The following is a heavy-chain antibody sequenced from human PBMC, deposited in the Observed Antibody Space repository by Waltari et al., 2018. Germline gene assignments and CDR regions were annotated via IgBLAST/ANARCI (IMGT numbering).Heavy chain of an antibody. J-gene: IGHJ4*02. Sequence: QVQLVASGGGVVRPGRSLSLSCVASGFTFRRYSMPWVRQAPGKGLEWVAVISSDGSNTYYADSVKGRFAVSRDNSKNALYLQVTSLRAGDTGVYYCARGDSGVRSYFDYWGQGTLVTVSS. D-gene: IGHD4-17*01. CDR3: ARGDSGVRSYFDY. CDR1: GFTFRRYS. V-gene: IGHV3-30*09. CDR2: ISSDGSNT.